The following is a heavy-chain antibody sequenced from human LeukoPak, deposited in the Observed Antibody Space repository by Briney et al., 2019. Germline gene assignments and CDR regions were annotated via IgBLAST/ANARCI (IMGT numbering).Heavy chain of an antibody. CDR2: INPSGGST. V-gene: IGHV1-46*01. Sequence: ASVKVSCKASGYTFTSYYMHWVRQAPGQGLEWMGIINPSGGSTSYAQKFQGRVTMTRDTSTSTVYMELSSLRSEDTAVYYCARWPDSGGYYSPADYWGQGTLVTVSS. J-gene: IGHJ4*02. CDR3: ARWPDSGGYYSPADY. D-gene: IGHD3-22*01. CDR1: GYTFTSYY.